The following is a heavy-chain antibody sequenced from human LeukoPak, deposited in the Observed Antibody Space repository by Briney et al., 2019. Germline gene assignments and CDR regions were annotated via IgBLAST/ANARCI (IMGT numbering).Heavy chain of an antibody. CDR2: ISYDGSNK. J-gene: IGHJ4*02. V-gene: IGHV3-30*03. Sequence: GGSLRLSCAASGFTFSSYGMHWVRQAPGKGLEWVAVISYDGSNKYYADSVKGRFTISRDNSKNTLYLQMNSLRAEDTAVYYCARNPPGWLQAAYWGQETLVTVSS. D-gene: IGHD5-24*01. CDR1: GFTFSSYG. CDR3: ARNPPGWLQAAY.